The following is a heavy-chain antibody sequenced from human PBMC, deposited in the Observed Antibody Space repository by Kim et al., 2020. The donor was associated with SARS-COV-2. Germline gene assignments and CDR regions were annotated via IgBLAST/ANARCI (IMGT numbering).Heavy chain of an antibody. CDR3: ARDGDYYDSAGYPDYFDS. J-gene: IGHJ4*02. Sequence: VEGRFTISRDTAVNSLYLQLDSLRAEDTAVYYCARDGDYYDSAGYPDYFDSWGQGTLVTVSS. V-gene: IGHV3-21*01. D-gene: IGHD3-22*01.